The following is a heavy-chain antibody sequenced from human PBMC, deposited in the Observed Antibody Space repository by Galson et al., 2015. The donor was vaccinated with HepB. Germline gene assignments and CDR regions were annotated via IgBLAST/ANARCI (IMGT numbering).Heavy chain of an antibody. D-gene: IGHD4-23*01. Sequence: SLRLSCAASGFTFSSYSMNWVRQAPGKGLEWVSYISSSSSTIYYADSVKGRFTISRDNAKNSLYLLMNSLRDEDTAVYYCARVLTVGRFDYWGQGTLVTVSS. J-gene: IGHJ4*02. CDR3: ARVLTVGRFDY. CDR2: ISSSSSTI. CDR1: GFTFSSYS. V-gene: IGHV3-48*02.